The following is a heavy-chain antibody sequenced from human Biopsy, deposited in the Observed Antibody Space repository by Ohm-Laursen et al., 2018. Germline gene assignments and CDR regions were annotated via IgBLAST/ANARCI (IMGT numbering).Heavy chain of an antibody. D-gene: IGHD3-10*01. V-gene: IGHV1-8*01. J-gene: IGHJ5*02. CDR2: MNPNSGNT. CDR1: GYTFTSYE. Sequence: ASVKVSCKASGYTFTSYEINWVRQATGQGLEWMGWMNPNSGNTGYAQKFQGRVTMTRNTSISTAYMELSSLGSDDTAVYYCATDTLMAQNLVPGENWFDPWGQGTLVTVSS. CDR3: ATDTLMAQNLVPGENWFDP.